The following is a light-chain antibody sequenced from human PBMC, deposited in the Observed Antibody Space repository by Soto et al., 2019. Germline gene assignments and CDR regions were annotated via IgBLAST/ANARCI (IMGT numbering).Light chain of an antibody. CDR3: QQYDNWPPWT. V-gene: IGKV3-15*01. Sequence: EIVMTQSPATLSVSPGERATLSCRASQSVSGGLAWYQQKPGQAPRLLIYGASTRATGIPARFSGSGSGTEFTLTITSLQSEDFAVYYCQQYDNWPPWTFGQGTKVEIK. CDR1: QSVSGG. J-gene: IGKJ1*01. CDR2: GAS.